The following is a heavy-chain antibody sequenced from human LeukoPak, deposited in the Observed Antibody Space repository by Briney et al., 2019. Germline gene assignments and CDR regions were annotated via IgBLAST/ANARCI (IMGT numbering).Heavy chain of an antibody. Sequence: GGSLRLSCAASGFTFSSYAMSWVRQAPGKGLEWVSAISGSGGSTYYADSVKGRFTISRDNSKNTLYLQMNSLRAEDTAVYYCARLEYSSSSPWDYWGQGTPVTVSS. J-gene: IGHJ4*02. D-gene: IGHD6-6*01. CDR2: ISGSGGST. CDR1: GFTFSSYA. CDR3: ARLEYSSSSPWDY. V-gene: IGHV3-23*01.